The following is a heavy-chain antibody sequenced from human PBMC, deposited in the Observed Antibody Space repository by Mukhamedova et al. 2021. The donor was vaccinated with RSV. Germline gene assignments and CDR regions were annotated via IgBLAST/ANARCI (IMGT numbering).Heavy chain of an antibody. CDR1: Y. J-gene: IGHJ5*02. D-gene: IGHD2-2*01. CDR3: ARAAWAHQLPNNWFDP. Sequence: YMGWIRQPPGKGLEWFGEINHSGSTNYNPSLKSRVTISVDTSENQFSLKLSSVTAADTAVYYCARAAWAHQLPNNWFDPWGQGTLVTV. CDR2: INHSGST. V-gene: IGHV4-34*01.